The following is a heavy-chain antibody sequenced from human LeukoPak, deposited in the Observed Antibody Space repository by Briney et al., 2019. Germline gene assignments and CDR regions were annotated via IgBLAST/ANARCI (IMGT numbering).Heavy chain of an antibody. J-gene: IGHJ4*02. CDR2: IYYSGST. CDR3: ARGDLGSYRIDY. Sequence: SETLSLTCTVSGGSISSSSYYWGWIRQPPGKGLEWIGSIYYSGSTYYNPSLKSRVTISVDTSKNQFSLKLSSVTAADTAVYYCARGDLGSYRIDYWGQGTLVTVSS. V-gene: IGHV4-39*01. CDR1: GGSISSSSYY. D-gene: IGHD3-16*02.